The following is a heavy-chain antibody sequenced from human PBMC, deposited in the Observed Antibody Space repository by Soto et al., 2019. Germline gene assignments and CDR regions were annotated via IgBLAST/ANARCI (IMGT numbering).Heavy chain of an antibody. CDR2: ITWNSDRV. V-gene: IGHV3-9*01. D-gene: IGHD6-13*01. Sequence: EVQLVESGGGLVQPGRSLRLSCPASGFTFDDYTMHWVRQAPGKGLEWFSGITWNSDRVDYADSVKGRFTISRDNARNSLYLQMNSLRAEDTALYFCGKGLSIAAIDYWGQGTLVTVSS. J-gene: IGHJ4*02. CDR1: GFTFDDYT. CDR3: GKGLSIAAIDY.